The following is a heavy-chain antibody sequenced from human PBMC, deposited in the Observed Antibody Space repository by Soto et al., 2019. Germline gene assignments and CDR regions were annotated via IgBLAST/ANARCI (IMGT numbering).Heavy chain of an antibody. J-gene: IGHJ4*02. CDR3: ARDSGDPRVGAAFDY. V-gene: IGHV4-30-4*01. CDR1: GGSISSGDYS. CDR2: IYYSGSN. Sequence: SETLSLTCTVSGGSISSGDYSWSWILKPPGKGLEWIGYIYYSGSNYYNPSLKSRVTISVDTSKNQFSLKLSSVTAAETAVYYCARDSGDPRVGAAFDYWGQGTLVTVSS. D-gene: IGHD1-26*01.